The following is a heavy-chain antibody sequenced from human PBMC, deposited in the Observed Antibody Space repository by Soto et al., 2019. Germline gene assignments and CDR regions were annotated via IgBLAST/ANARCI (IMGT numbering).Heavy chain of an antibody. Sequence: SETLSLTCGVYGGSFSGYQWNWIRQSPGQGLEWIGEINHSGTTKYNPSLESRINLSVDTSKKQLSLKMFSVTAADTAIYYCARGWRFDPWGQETQVTVSS. V-gene: IGHV4-34*01. CDR2: INHSGTT. CDR1: GGSFSGYQ. J-gene: IGHJ5*02. D-gene: IGHD1-1*01. CDR3: ARGWRFDP.